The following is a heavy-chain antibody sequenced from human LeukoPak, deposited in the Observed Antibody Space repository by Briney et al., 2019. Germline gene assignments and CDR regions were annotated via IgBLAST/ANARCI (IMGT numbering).Heavy chain of an antibody. V-gene: IGHV1-69*13. CDR1: GGTFSRYP. CDR3: AKDAAIHDSGAYYYLW. Sequence: SVKVSCKASGGTFSRYPISWVRQAPGQGLEWMGGITPMFGTANYAQKFQGRVTITADESTRTACMELKSLKFEDTAVYYCAKDAAIHDSGAYYYLWWGQGTLVTVSS. D-gene: IGHD3-22*01. CDR2: ITPMFGTA. J-gene: IGHJ4*02.